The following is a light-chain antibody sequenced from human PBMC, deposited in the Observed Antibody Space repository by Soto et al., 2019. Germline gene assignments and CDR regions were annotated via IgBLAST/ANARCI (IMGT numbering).Light chain of an antibody. CDR1: SSDVGTYKP. CDR3: CSFAGSSTS. V-gene: IGLV2-23*01. J-gene: IGLJ3*02. CDR2: DDT. Sequence: QSVLTQPASVSGSPGQSITISCTGTSSDVGTYKPVSWYQQYPGKAPKVIIYDDTKRPSGVSSRFSGFKSGNTASLTISGLQAEDEADYYCCSFAGSSTSFGGGTKLTVL.